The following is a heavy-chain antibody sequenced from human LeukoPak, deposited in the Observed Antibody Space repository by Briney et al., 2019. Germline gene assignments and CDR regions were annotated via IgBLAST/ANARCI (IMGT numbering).Heavy chain of an antibody. CDR3: AKIYYYYYYMDV. CDR1: GGSISSGSYY. CDR2: IYYRGST. J-gene: IGHJ6*03. Sequence: SETLSLTCTVSGGSISSGSYYWGWIRQPPGRGLEWIGSIYYRGSTYYNPSLKSRVTISVDTSKNQFSLKLSSVTAADTAVYYCAKIYYYYYYMDVWGNGTMVTVSS. V-gene: IGHV4-39*07.